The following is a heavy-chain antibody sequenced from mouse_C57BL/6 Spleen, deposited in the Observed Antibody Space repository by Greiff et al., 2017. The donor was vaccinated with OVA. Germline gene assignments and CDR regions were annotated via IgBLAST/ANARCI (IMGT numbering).Heavy chain of an antibody. V-gene: IGHV5-4*01. CDR3: AREGRSIYYAMDY. Sequence: EVKLVESGGGLVKPGGSLKLSCAASGFTFSSYAMSWVRQTPEKRLEWVATISDGGSYTYYPDNVKGRFTISRDNAKNNLYLQMSHLKSEDTAMYYCAREGRSIYYAMDYWGQGTSVTVSS. J-gene: IGHJ4*01. CDR2: ISDGGSYT. CDR1: GFTFSSYA.